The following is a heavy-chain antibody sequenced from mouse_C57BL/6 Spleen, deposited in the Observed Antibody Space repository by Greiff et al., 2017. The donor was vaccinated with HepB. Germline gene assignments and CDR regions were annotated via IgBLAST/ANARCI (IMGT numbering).Heavy chain of an antibody. V-gene: IGHV5-17*01. CDR2: ISSGSSTI. CDR3: ARSRREYFDY. CDR1: GFTFSDYG. J-gene: IGHJ2*01. Sequence: EVKVVESGGGLVKPGGSLKLSCAASGFTFSDYGMHWVRQAPEKGLEWVAYISSGSSTIYYADTVKGRFTISRDNAKNTLFLHMTSLRSEDTAMYYCARSRREYFDYWGQGTTLTVSS.